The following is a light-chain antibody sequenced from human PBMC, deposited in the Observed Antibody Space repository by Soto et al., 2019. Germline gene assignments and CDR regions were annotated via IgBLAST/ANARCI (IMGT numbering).Light chain of an antibody. CDR2: DAS. J-gene: IGKJ1*01. V-gene: IGKV1-5*01. CDR3: QQYNSYSWT. Sequence: DIQMTQSPSTLSASVGDRVTITCRASQSISSWLAWYQQKPGKAPKILIYDASSLESGVPSRFSGSGSGTEFTLTISSLQPDDFATYYCQQYNSYSWTFGQGTKADI. CDR1: QSISSW.